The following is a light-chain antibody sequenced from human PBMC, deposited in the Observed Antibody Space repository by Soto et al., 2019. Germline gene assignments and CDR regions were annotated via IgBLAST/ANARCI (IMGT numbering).Light chain of an antibody. J-gene: IGKJ1*01. CDR3: QHYNSYSAA. Sequence: MSQSPATVSGSVGDRVTITCRASQTISSWLAWYQQKPGKAPKLLIYKASTLKSGVPSRFSGSGSGTEFTLTISSLQPDDFATYYCQHYNSYSAAFGQGTKVDI. V-gene: IGKV1-5*03. CDR1: QTISSW. CDR2: KAS.